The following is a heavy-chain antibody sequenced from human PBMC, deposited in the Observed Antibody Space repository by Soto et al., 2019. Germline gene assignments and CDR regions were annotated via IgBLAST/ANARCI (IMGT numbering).Heavy chain of an antibody. CDR3: ARGGGPRGGMVRGADNWFDP. CDR1: GFTFSSHW. D-gene: IGHD3-10*01. J-gene: IGHJ5*02. Sequence: GGSLRLSCAASGFTFSSHWMHWVRQAPGKGLVWVSRINSDGSSTSYADSVKGRFTISRDNAKNTLYLQMNSLRAEDTAVYYCARGGGPRGGMVRGADNWFDPWGQGT. V-gene: IGHV3-74*01. CDR2: INSDGSST.